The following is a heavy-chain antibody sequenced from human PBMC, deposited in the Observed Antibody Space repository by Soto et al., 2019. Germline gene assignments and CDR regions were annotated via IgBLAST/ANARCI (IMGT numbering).Heavy chain of an antibody. V-gene: IGHV3-33*01. CDR2: IWYDGSNK. CDR3: ARGTVIVGGNHDAFDI. J-gene: IGHJ3*02. CDR1: GFTFSSYG. D-gene: IGHD1-26*01. Sequence: PGGSLRLSCAASGFTFSSYGMHWVRQAPGKGLEWVAVIWYDGSNKYYADSVKGRFTISRDNSKNTLYLQMNSLRAEDTAVYYCARGTVIVGGNHDAFDIWGQGTMVTVSS.